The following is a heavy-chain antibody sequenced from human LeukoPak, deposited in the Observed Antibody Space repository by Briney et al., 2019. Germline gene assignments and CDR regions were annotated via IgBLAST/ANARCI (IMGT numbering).Heavy chain of an antibody. CDR3: ARDGIVGATSGGAVY. V-gene: IGHV3-20*04. D-gene: IGHD1-26*01. Sequence: GGSLRLSCAASGFTFDDYGMSWVRQAPGKGLEWVSGINWNGGSTGYADSVKGRFTISRDNAKNSLYLQMNSLRAEDTALYYCARDGIVGATSGGAVYWGQGTLVTVSS. CDR2: INWNGGST. J-gene: IGHJ4*02. CDR1: GFTFDDYG.